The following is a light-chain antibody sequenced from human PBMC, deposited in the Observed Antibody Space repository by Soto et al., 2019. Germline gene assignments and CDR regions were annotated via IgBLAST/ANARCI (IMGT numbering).Light chain of an antibody. V-gene: IGKV1-5*01. CDR3: QQYNTYPRT. CDR1: QTISTW. J-gene: IGKJ1*01. CDR2: DVS. Sequence: DIQMTQSPSTLSASVGDRVTITCRASQTISTWLAWYQQKPGKAPKFLMYDVSSLESGVPSRFSGSGSGTEFTLTISSLQPXXFATYYCQQYNTYPRTFGQGTQVEIK.